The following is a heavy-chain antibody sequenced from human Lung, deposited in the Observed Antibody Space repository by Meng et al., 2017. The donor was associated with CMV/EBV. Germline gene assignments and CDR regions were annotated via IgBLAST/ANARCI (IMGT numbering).Heavy chain of an antibody. CDR1: GGSLSSRNW. CDR2: IYHSGST. CDR3: ARVGAYCGGDCYHPR. D-gene: IGHD2-21*02. V-gene: IGHV4-4*03. Sequence: VQLKAQVQRPVKPPGTLSLPCAVSGGSLSSRNWWSWVRQPPWKGLEWIGEIYHSGSTNYNPSLKSRVTISVDESKNQFSLRLSSVTAADTAVYYCARVGAYCGGDCYHPRWGQGTLVTVSS. J-gene: IGHJ4*02.